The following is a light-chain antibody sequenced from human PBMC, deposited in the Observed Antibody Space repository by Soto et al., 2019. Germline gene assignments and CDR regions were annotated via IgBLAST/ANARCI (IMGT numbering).Light chain of an antibody. CDR2: DVS. J-gene: IGLJ2*01. CDR1: SSDIGAYNS. V-gene: IGLV2-14*01. Sequence: QSALTQPASVSASPGQSITISCTGTSSDIGAYNSVSWYQQHPGKAPQLMIYDVSYRPSGISSRFSGSKSGNTASLTISGLQADDAADYYCSSYTSTSTRVFGGGTKLTVL. CDR3: SSYTSTSTRV.